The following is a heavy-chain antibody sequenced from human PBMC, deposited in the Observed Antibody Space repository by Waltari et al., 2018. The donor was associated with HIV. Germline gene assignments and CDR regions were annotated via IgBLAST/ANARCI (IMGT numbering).Heavy chain of an antibody. CDR2: IKQDGSEK. D-gene: IGHD3-10*01. CDR3: ARDVYYGAGQSSRAFDI. Sequence: SWVRQAPGKGLGWVANIKQDGSEKYYVDSVKGRFTISRDNAKNSLYLQMNSLRAEDTAVYYGARDVYYGAGQSSRAFDIWGQGTMVTVSS. J-gene: IGHJ3*02. V-gene: IGHV3-7*01.